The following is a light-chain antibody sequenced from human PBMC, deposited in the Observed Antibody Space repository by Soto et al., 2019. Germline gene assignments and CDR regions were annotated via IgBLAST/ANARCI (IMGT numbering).Light chain of an antibody. CDR2: GAS. CDR3: QQYDNSPIT. V-gene: IGKV3-20*01. Sequence: EIVLTQSPGTLSLSPGERATLSCRASQSVSSSYLAWYQQKPGQAPRLLIYGASSRATGIPDRISGSGCGTDFTLTISRLEHEDFAVYYCQQYDNSPITFGQGTRLEIK. J-gene: IGKJ5*01. CDR1: QSVSSSY.